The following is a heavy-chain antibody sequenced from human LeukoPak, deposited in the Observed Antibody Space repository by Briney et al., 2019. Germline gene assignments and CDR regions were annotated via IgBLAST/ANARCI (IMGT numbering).Heavy chain of an antibody. J-gene: IGHJ4*02. D-gene: IGHD3-10*01. V-gene: IGHV4-4*07. CDR3: SRDRSTSSGSYYHLFDY. Sequence: SETLSLTCTVSGGSISSYYWSWIRQPAGKGLEWIGRIYTSGSTNYNPSLKSRVTMSVDTSKNQFSLKLSSVTAADTAVYYCSRDRSTSSGSYYHLFDYWGQGTLVTVSS. CDR2: IYTSGST. CDR1: GGSISSYY.